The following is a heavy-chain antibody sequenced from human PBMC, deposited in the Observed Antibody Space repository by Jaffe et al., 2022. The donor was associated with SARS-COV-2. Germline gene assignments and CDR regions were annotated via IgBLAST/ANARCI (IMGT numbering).Heavy chain of an antibody. CDR2: ISGGGYST. D-gene: IGHD2-15*01. CDR3: AKDAERVVVAATLAQ. Sequence: EVQLVESGGGLVQPGGSLRLSCAASGFTFNSYAMSWVRQAPGKGLEWVSTISGGGYSTYYADSVKGRFTISRDTSKNTLYLQMNSLRAEDTALYYCAKDAERVVVAATLAQWGQGTPVTVSS. J-gene: IGHJ4*02. V-gene: IGHV3-23*04. CDR1: GFTFNSYA.